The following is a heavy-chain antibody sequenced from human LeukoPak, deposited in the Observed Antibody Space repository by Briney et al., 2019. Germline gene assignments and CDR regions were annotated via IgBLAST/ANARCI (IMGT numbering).Heavy chain of an antibody. Sequence: GVSLKISCKGSGYSFTSYWIGWVRQMPGKGLEWIGIIYPGDSDTRYSPSFQGQVTISADKSISTAYLQWSSLKASDTAMYYCARPRPHSSSSWYVDYWGQGTLVTVSS. CDR1: GYSFTSYW. J-gene: IGHJ4*02. D-gene: IGHD6-13*01. CDR2: IYPGDSDT. CDR3: ARPRPHSSSSWYVDY. V-gene: IGHV5-51*01.